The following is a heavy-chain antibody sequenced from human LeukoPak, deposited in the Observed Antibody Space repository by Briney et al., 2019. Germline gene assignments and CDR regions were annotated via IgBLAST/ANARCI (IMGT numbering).Heavy chain of an antibody. D-gene: IGHD4/OR15-4a*01. J-gene: IGHJ4*02. CDR2: IYSDNT. Sequence: PGGSLRLSCTVSGVTVSSNSMSWVRQAPGKGLEWGSFIYSDNTHYSASVKGRFTISRDNSKNTLYLQMNSLRAEDTAVYYCARRAGAYSHPHDYWGQGTLVTVSS. V-gene: IGHV3-53*01. CDR1: GVTVSSNS. CDR3: ARRAGAYSHPHDY.